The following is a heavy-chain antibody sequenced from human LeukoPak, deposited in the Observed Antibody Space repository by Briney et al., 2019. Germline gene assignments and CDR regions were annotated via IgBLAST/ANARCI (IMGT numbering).Heavy chain of an antibody. CDR3: ARESELGIRFDI. D-gene: IGHD3-10*01. J-gene: IGHJ3*02. CDR2: INSDGSST. Sequence: GGSLRLSCAASGFTFSSYWMHWVRQAPGKGLVWVSRINSDGSSTSYADSVKGRFTISRDNAKNTLYLQMNSLRAEDTAVYYCARESELGIRFDIWGQGTMVTVSS. V-gene: IGHV3-74*01. CDR1: GFTFSSYW.